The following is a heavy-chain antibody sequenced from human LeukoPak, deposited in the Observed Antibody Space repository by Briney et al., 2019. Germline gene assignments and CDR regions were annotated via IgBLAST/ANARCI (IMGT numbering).Heavy chain of an antibody. J-gene: IGHJ6*03. CDR3: AKNGDRGAYCSGGSCYPYYYYYIDV. CDR1: KFTFSTYG. V-gene: IGHV3-23*01. Sequence: PGGSLRLSCATSKFTFSTYGMHWVRQAPGKGLEWVSAISATGGTTYYADSVKGRFTISRDNSKNTLYLQMNSLRAEDTAIYYCAKNGDRGAYCSGGSCYPYYYYYIDVWGKGTTVTISS. D-gene: IGHD2-15*01. CDR2: ISATGGTT.